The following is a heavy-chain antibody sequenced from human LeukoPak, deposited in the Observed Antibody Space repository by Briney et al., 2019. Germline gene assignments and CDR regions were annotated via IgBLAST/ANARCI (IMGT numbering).Heavy chain of an antibody. V-gene: IGHV3-53*01. J-gene: IGHJ6*03. CDR3: ARDSSSWDLYYYMYV. CDR1: GFPFRSNY. CDR2: IYSGGSK. Sequence: PGGPLDPSVPAPGFPFRSNYMSWVRQAPGKGLEWVSIIYSGGSKYYADSVKGRFTISRDNSKSTLYLQMSSLRAEDTAVYYCARDSSSWDLYYYMYVWGKGTTVTVPS. D-gene: IGHD6-13*01.